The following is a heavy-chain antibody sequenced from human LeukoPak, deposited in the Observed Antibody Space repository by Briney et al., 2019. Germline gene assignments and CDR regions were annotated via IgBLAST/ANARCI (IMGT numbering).Heavy chain of an antibody. CDR2: IYHTGTT. D-gene: IGHD1-26*01. V-gene: IGHV4-59*08. CDR3: ARLDSGDHGNIPH. CDR1: GGSLSPYY. Sequence: SETLSLTCTVSGGSLSPYYWTWIRQPPGKGLEWIGYIYHTGTTSYNPSLNRRVTISVETSKNQFSLRLNSVTAADTAIYYCARLDSGDHGNIPHWGQGTLVTVSS. J-gene: IGHJ1*01.